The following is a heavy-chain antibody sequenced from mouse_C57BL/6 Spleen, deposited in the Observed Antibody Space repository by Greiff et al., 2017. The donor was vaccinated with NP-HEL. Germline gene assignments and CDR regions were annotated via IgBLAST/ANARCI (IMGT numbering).Heavy chain of an antibody. CDR1: GYSITSGYY. V-gene: IGHV3-6*01. J-gene: IGHJ4*01. Sequence: EVQLQESGPGLVKPSQSLSLTCSVTGYSITSGYYWNWIRQFPGNKLEWMGYISYDGSNNYHPSLKNRISITRDTSKNQFFLKLNSVTTEDTATYYCARETGDAMDYWGQGPSVTVSS. CDR3: ARETGDAMDY. CDR2: ISYDGSN.